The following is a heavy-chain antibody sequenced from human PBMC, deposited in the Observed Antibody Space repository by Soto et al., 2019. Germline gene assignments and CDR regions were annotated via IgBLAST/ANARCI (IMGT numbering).Heavy chain of an antibody. J-gene: IGHJ4*02. Sequence: PGESLKISCKGSGYKFINYWIGWVRQVPGKGLEWMGIIYPGDFDIKYSPSFRGRVTISADKSITTAYLQWSSLEASDTAIYYCARSYGGEYYDSRSYYYDYWGQGTLVTVSS. V-gene: IGHV5-51*01. CDR2: IYPGDFDI. D-gene: IGHD3-22*01. CDR3: ARSYGGEYYDSRSYYYDY. CDR1: GYKFINYW.